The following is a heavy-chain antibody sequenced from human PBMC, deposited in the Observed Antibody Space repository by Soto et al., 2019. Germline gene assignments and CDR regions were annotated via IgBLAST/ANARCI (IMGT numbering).Heavy chain of an antibody. V-gene: IGHV3-21*01. CDR2: ISKSDYT. Sequence: GGSLRLSCTVSGFAFNNYGINWVRQAPGKGLEWVSSISKSDYTYYSDSVKGRFTISRDNAKNSVSLQMNTLRVEDTAVYYCAREDSIIIPAVSDFWGQGTLVTVSS. CDR1: GFAFNNYG. D-gene: IGHD2-2*01. J-gene: IGHJ4*02. CDR3: AREDSIIIPAVSDF.